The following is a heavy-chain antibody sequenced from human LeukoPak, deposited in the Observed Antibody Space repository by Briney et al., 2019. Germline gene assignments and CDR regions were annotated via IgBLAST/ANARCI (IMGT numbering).Heavy chain of an antibody. CDR2: IGIAGDT. CDR1: GFTFSSYA. Sequence: SGGSLRLSCAASGFTFSSYAMHWVRQATGKGLEWVSAIGIAGDTFYPGSVKGRFTISRENAKNSLSLQINSLKAEDTAVYYCVRQQTSHGNFDYWGQGTLVTVSS. J-gene: IGHJ4*02. D-gene: IGHD1-26*01. CDR3: VRQQTSHGNFDY. V-gene: IGHV3-13*01.